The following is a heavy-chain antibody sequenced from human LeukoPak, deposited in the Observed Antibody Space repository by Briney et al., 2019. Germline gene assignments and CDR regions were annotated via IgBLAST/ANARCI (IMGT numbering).Heavy chain of an antibody. D-gene: IGHD4-17*01. J-gene: IGHJ3*02. CDR2: INHGGRT. CDR3: ARDPYGALTRAFDI. Sequence: NPSETLSPTCTVSGGSISSYYWSWIRQPPGKGLEWIGEINHGGRTTYNSSLKSRVTISLDTSKNQFSLKLRSVTAADTAVYYCARDPYGALTRAFDIWGQGTMVTVSS. CDR1: GGSISSYY. V-gene: IGHV4-34*01.